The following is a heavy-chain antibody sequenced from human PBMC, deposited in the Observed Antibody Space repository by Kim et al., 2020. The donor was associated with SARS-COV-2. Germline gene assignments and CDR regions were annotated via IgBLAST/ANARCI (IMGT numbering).Heavy chain of an antibody. V-gene: IGHV3-23*01. CDR3: AKDPRRITMVRGVIIGNWFDP. D-gene: IGHD3-10*01. Sequence: GGSLRLSCAASGFTFSSYAMSWVRQAPGKGLEWVSAISGSGGSTYYADSVKGRFTISRDNSKNTLYLQMNSLRAEDTAVYYCAKDPRRITMVRGVIIGNWFDPLGQGTLVTVSS. CDR1: GFTFSSYA. J-gene: IGHJ5*02. CDR2: ISGSGGST.